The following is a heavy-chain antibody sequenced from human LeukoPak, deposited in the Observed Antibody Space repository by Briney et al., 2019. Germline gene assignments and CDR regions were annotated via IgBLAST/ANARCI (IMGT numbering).Heavy chain of an antibody. V-gene: IGHV3-30*03. D-gene: IGHD2-2*02. CDR1: GFTFSSYG. Sequence: GGSLRLSCAASGFTFSSYGMHWVRQAPGKGLEWVAVISYDGSNKYYADSVKGRFTISRDSSKNTLYLQMNSLRGEDTAVYYCARDRLYCSSTSCYTWYYYGMDVWGQGTTVTVSS. J-gene: IGHJ6*02. CDR3: ARDRLYCSSTSCYTWYYYGMDV. CDR2: ISYDGSNK.